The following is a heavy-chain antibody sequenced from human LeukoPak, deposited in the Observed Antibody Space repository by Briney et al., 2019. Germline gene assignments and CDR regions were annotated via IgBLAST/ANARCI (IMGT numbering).Heavy chain of an antibody. D-gene: IGHD6-19*01. J-gene: IGHJ4*02. V-gene: IGHV3-23*01. CDR1: GFTFSSYA. CDR2: ISGSGGST. CDR3: AKETSSGWYLEYYFDY. Sequence: GGSLRLSCAASGFTFSSYAMSWVRQAPGKGLEWFSAISGSGGSTYYADSVKGRFTISRDNSKNTLYLQMNSLRAEDTAVYYCAKETSSGWYLEYYFDYWGQGTLVTVSS.